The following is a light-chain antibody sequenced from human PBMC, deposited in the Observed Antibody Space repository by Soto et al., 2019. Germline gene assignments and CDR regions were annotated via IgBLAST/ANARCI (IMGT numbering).Light chain of an antibody. CDR2: GAS. Sequence: EIVLTQSPGILSLSPGERATLSCRASQSVSNNYLAWYQQKPGQAPRLLIYGASTRATGIPARFSGSGSGTEFTLTISSLQSEDFALYYCHQYNNWPPITFGQGTRLEIK. CDR1: QSVSNN. V-gene: IGKV3-15*01. CDR3: HQYNNWPPIT. J-gene: IGKJ5*01.